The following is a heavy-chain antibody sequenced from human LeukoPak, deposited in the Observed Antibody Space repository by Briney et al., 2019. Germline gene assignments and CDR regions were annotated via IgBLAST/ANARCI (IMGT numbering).Heavy chain of an antibody. CDR3: ARTVFRYYYYYYMDV. CDR2: ISSSGSTI. Sequence: GGSLRLSCAASGFTFSDYYMSWIRQAPGKGLEWVSYISSSGSTIYYADSVKGRFTISRDNAKNSLYLQMNSLRAEDTAVYYCARTVFRYYYYYYMDVWGKGTTVTVSS. V-gene: IGHV3-11*01. J-gene: IGHJ6*03. CDR1: GFTFSDYY. D-gene: IGHD3-9*01.